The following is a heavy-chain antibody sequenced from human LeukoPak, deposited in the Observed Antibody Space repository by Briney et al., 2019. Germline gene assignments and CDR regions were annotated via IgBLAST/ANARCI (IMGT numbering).Heavy chain of an antibody. CDR1: GFTLIKFG. CDR3: ARDPLDSSGLMNWFDP. CDR2: VHTTTTIAAGTT. D-gene: IGHD3-22*01. Sequence: GGSLRLSCTASGFTLIKFGLSWVRQAPGKGLEWVASVHTTTTIAAGTTFYADSVKGRFTISGDSSKNTLYLQMNSLRTEDTAVYYCARDPLDSSGLMNWFDPWGQGTLVTVSS. J-gene: IGHJ5*02. V-gene: IGHV3-48*01.